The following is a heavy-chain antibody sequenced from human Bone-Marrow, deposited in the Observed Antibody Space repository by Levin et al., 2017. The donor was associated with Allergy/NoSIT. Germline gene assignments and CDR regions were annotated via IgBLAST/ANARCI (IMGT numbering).Heavy chain of an antibody. CDR2: TYYRSNWYN. V-gene: IGHV6-1*01. CDR1: GDSVSSGNIA. D-gene: IGHD3/OR15-3a*01. CDR3: GRGRDYAFDI. J-gene: IGHJ3*02. Sequence: SQTLSLTCAISGDSVSSGNIAWNWIRQSPSRGLEWLGRTYYRSNWYNEYAVSVNSRISTNLDTSKNHFSLLLNCVTPVDTAVYVCGRGRDYAFDIWGQGTMVTVSS.